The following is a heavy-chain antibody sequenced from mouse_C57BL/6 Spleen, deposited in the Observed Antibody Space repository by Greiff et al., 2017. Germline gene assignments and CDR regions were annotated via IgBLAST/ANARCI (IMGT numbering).Heavy chain of an antibody. V-gene: IGHV1-26*01. CDR1: GYTFTDYY. D-gene: IGHD2-4*01. Sequence: EVQLQQSGPELVKPGASVKISCKASGYTFTDYYMNWVKQSHGKSLEWIGDINPNNGGTSYNQKFKGKATLTVDKSSSTAYMELRSLTSEDSAVYYCARSEHYEVSMDYWGQGTSVTVSS. CDR2: INPNNGGT. CDR3: ARSEHYEVSMDY. J-gene: IGHJ4*01.